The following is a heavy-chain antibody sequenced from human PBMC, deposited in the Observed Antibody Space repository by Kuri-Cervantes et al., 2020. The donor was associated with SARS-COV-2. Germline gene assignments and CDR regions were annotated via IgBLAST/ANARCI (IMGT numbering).Heavy chain of an antibody. CDR3: AHITGTNGFGMDV. V-gene: IGHV1-69*06. CDR2: IIPVSDTT. CDR1: GGTFSSHA. Sequence: SVKVSCKASGGTFSSHAITWVRHAPGQGLEWMGVIIPVSDTTNYAQTLQGRITISADKSTTTSYMELSSLTSIDTAVYYCAHITGTNGFGMDVWGQGTTVT. D-gene: IGHD1-20*01. J-gene: IGHJ6*02.